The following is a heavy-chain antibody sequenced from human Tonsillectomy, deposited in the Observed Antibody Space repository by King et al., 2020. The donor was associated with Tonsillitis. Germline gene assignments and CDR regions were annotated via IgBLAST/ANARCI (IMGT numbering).Heavy chain of an antibody. CDR3: ARGGYYDILTGSPNYYSYYGMDV. CDR1: GFTFSIYS. D-gene: IGHD3-9*01. Sequence: VQLVESGGGVVQPGRSLRLSCAASGFTFSIYSMHWVRQAPGKGLEWVAVISYDGSNKYYADSVKGRFTISRDSSKNTLYLHMNSLRAEDTVVYDCARGGYYDILTGSPNYYSYYGMDVWGQGTTVTVSS. J-gene: IGHJ6*02. V-gene: IGHV3-30*04. CDR2: ISYDGSNK.